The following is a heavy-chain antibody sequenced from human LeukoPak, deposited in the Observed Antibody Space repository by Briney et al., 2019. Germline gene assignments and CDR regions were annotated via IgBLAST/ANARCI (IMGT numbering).Heavy chain of an antibody. D-gene: IGHD6-19*01. Sequence: GASVKVSCKASGYTFTSYDINWVRQATGQGLEWMGWMNPNSDNTGYAQKFQGRVTITRNTSISTAYMELSSLKSEDTAVYYCARAAAVLDAFDIWGQGTMVTASS. CDR2: MNPNSDNT. CDR3: ARAAAVLDAFDI. J-gene: IGHJ3*02. CDR1: GYTFTSYD. V-gene: IGHV1-8*03.